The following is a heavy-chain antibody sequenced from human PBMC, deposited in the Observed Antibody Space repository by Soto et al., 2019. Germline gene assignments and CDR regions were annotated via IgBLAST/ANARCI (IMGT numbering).Heavy chain of an antibody. Sequence: GGSLRLSCAASGFTFSSYAMHWVRQAPGKWLEWVAVISYDGSNKHNADSVKGRFTISRDNSKNTLYLQMNSLRADDTAVYYCARAEGRVGVVTGIHFDYWGQGXLVTVYS. CDR2: ISYDGSNK. CDR3: ARAEGRVGVVTGIHFDY. D-gene: IGHD2-21*02. J-gene: IGHJ4*02. CDR1: GFTFSSYA. V-gene: IGHV3-30-3*01.